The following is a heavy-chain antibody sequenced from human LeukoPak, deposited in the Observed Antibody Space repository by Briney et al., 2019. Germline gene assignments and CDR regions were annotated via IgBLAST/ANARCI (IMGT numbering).Heavy chain of an antibody. CDR1: GESFSGYY. D-gene: IGHD3-16*01. V-gene: IGHV4-34*01. J-gene: IGHJ4*02. Sequence: PSETLSLTCAVYGESFSGYYWSWIRQPPGKGLEWIGEINHSGSTNYNPSLKSRVTISVDTSKNQFSLKLSSVTAADTAVYYCARYLYEGYFDYWGQGTLVTVSS. CDR2: INHSGST. CDR3: ARYLYEGYFDY.